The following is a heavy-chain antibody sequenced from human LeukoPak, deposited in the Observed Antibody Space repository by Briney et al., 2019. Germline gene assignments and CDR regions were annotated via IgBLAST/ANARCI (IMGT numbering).Heavy chain of an antibody. CDR1: GYTFTSYD. Sequence: GASVKVSCKASGYTFTSYDINWVRQATGQGLEWMGWMNPNSGNTGYAQKFQGRVTMTRNTSISTAYMELSSLRSEDTAVYYCARGVNPARWLRYYYYYYMDVWGKGTTVTISS. CDR2: MNPNSGNT. J-gene: IGHJ6*03. CDR3: ARGVNPARWLRYYYYYYMDV. V-gene: IGHV1-8*01. D-gene: IGHD5-12*01.